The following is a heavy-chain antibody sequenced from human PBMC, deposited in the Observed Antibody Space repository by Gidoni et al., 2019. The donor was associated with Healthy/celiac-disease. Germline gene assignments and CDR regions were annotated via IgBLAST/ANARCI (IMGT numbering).Heavy chain of an antibody. J-gene: IGHJ4*02. CDR3: ARAFSRLLTVTLSGFDY. CDR1: GFTFSSYA. CDR2: ISYDGSNK. V-gene: IGHV3-30-3*01. Sequence: QVQLVESGGGVVQPGRSLRLSCAASGFTFSSYAMHWVRQAPGKGLEWVAVISYDGSNKYYADSVKGRFTISRDNSKNTLYLQMNSLRAEDTAVYYCARAFSRLLTVTLSGFDYWGQGTLVTVSS. D-gene: IGHD7-27*01.